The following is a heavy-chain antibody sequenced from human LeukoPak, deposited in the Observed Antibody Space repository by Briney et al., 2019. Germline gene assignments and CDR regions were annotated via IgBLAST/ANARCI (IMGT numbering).Heavy chain of an antibody. J-gene: IGHJ4*02. D-gene: IGHD3-10*01. Sequence: SETLSHTCTVSGGSISSYYWSWIRQPPGKGLEWIGYIYYSGSTNYNPSLKSRVTISVDTSKNQFSLKLSSVTAADTAVYYCARTRYYYNSRSYGAPYYFDYWGQGTLVTVSS. CDR2: IYYSGST. CDR3: ARTRYYYNSRSYGAPYYFDY. V-gene: IGHV4-59*08. CDR1: GGSISSYY.